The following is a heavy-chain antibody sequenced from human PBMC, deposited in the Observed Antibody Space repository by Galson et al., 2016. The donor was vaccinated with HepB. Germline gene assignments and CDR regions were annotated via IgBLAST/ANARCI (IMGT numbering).Heavy chain of an antibody. CDR3: AKDGSDAYNFNYYCYAMDV. CDR1: GFTFRSYG. V-gene: IGHV3-30*18. CDR2: ISYDGNNK. Sequence: SLRLSCAASGFTFRSYGMHWVRQAPGKGLEWVAVISYDGNNKYYADSVKGRFTISRNNSKNTLYLQMTSLRADETAVYYCAKDGSDAYNFNYYCYAMDVWGQGTTVTVSS. J-gene: IGHJ6*02. D-gene: IGHD5-24*01.